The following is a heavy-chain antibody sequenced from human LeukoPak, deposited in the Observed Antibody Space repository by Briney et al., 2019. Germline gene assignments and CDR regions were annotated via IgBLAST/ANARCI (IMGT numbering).Heavy chain of an antibody. V-gene: IGHV4-59*01. CDR1: GGSISGYY. Sequence: PSETLSLTCTVSGGSISGYYWSWIRQPPGKGLEWIGYIYYSGSTNYNPSLKSRVTISVDTSKNQFSLKLSSVTAADTAVYYCARDRTYLYYWGQGTLVTVSS. CDR2: IYYSGST. J-gene: IGHJ4*02. CDR3: ARDRTYLYY.